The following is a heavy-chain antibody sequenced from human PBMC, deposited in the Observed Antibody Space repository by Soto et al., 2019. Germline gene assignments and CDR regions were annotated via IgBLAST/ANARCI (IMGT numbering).Heavy chain of an antibody. CDR1: GGSISSYY. D-gene: IGHD2-2*01. CDR2: IYTSGST. CDR3: ARACSSNSCYDVFDY. V-gene: IGHV4-4*07. Sequence: NPSETLSLTCTVSGGSISSYYWSWIRQPAGKGLEWIGRIYTSGSTNYNPSLKSRVTMSVDTSKNQFSLKLSSVTAADTAVYYCARACSSNSCYDVFDYWGQGTLVTVS. J-gene: IGHJ4*02.